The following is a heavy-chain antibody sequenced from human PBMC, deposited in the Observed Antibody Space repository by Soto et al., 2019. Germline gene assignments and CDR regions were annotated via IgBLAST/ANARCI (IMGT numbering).Heavy chain of an antibody. CDR1: GFNFKKFA. V-gene: IGHV3-23*01. J-gene: IGHJ1*01. CDR3: AKADGEQWLIPHLDN. D-gene: IGHD6-19*01. CDR2: ISCCGGST. Sequence: HPGGSLRLSCEASGFNFKKFAMGWVRQAPGEGLEWVSGISCCGGSTFYADSVKGRFSLARDDSKNTLSLQLNSLRVEDTAHYYCAKADGEQWLIPHLDNWGQGTQVTVPQ.